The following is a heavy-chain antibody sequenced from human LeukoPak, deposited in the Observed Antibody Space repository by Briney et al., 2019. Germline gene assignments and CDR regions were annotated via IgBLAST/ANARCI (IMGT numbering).Heavy chain of an antibody. V-gene: IGHV3-30-3*01. D-gene: IGHD3-10*01. CDR3: ARDLGGTMVRGGDRYYYGMDV. J-gene: IGHJ6*02. CDR2: ISYEGSNK. CDR1: GFTFSSYA. Sequence: GRSLRLSCAASGFTFSSYALNWVRQVPGKGLEWVALISYEGSNKYYGGSAKGRFTISRDNSKNTLYLQMNSVRAEDTAVYYCARDLGGTMVRGGDRYYYGMDVWGQGTTVTVSS.